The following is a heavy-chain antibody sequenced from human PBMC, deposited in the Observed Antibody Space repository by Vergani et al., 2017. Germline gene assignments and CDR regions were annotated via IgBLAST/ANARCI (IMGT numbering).Heavy chain of an antibody. J-gene: IGHJ6*02. D-gene: IGHD3-10*01. CDR3: ARSDIVRGMIQNYYYGMDV. CDR2: IYPGDSDT. Sequence: EVQLVQSGAEVKKPGESLKISCKGSGYSFTSYWIGWVRQMPGKGLEWMGIIYPGDSDTIYSPSFQGQVTISAEKSISTAYLQWSSLKASDTAMYYCARSDIVRGMIQNYYYGMDVWGQGTTVTVSS. V-gene: IGHV5-51*01. CDR1: GYSFTSYW.